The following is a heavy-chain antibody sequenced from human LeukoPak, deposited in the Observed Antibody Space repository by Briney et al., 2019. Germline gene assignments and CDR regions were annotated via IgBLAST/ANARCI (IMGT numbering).Heavy chain of an antibody. D-gene: IGHD3-3*01. J-gene: IGHJ4*02. V-gene: IGHV1-18*01. CDR2: ISAYNGNT. Sequence: ASVKVSCKASGYTFTSYGISWVRQAPGQGLEWMGWISAYNGNTNYAQKLQGRVTMTTDTPTSTAYMELRSLRSDDTAVYYCARDRWNYDFWSGYPLDYWGQGTLVTVSS. CDR1: GYTFTSYG. CDR3: ARDRWNYDFWSGYPLDY.